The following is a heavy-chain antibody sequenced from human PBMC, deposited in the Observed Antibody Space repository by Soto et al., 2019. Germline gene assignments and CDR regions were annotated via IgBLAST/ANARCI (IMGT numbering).Heavy chain of an antibody. V-gene: IGHV2-26*01. CDR1: GFSLSNARMG. CDR2: IFSNDEK. D-gene: IGHD3-22*01. CDR3: ARAPYYYDSSGYYSRFPDY. J-gene: IGHJ4*02. Sequence: SGPTLVNPTETLTLTCTVSGFSLSNARMGVSWIRQPPGKALEWLAHIFSNDEKSYSTSLKSRLTISKDTSKSQVVLTMTNMDPVDTATYYCARAPYYYDSSGYYSRFPDYWGQGTLVTVSS.